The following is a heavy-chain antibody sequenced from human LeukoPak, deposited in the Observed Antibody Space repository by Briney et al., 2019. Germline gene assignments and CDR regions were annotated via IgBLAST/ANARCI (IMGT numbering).Heavy chain of an antibody. D-gene: IGHD6-13*01. CDR2: INHSGST. Sequence: SETLCLTCAVYGGSFSGYYRSCIRQPPGKGLGWIGEINHSGSTNYNPSLKSRVTISVHTSKNQFSLKLSSVTAADTAVYYCARGSGSPRIAAAGTDFDYWGQGTLVTVSS. CDR3: ARGSGSPRIAAAGTDFDY. J-gene: IGHJ4*02. CDR1: GGSFSGYY. V-gene: IGHV4-34*01.